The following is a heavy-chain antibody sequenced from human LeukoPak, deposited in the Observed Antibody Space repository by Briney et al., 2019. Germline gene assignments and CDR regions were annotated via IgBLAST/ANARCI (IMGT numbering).Heavy chain of an antibody. D-gene: IGHD3-22*01. CDR1: GGTFSSYA. J-gene: IGHJ5*02. V-gene: IGHV1-69*05. CDR2: IIPIFGTA. Sequence: ASVKVSCKASGGTFSSYAISWVRQAPGQELEWMGRIIPIFGTANYAQKFQGRVTITTDESTSTAYMELSSLRSEDTAVYYCARDKVRVSWFDPWGQGTLVTVSS. CDR3: ARDKVRVSWFDP.